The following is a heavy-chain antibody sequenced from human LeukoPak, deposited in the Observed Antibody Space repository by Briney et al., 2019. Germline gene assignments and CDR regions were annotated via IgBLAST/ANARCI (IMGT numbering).Heavy chain of an antibody. Sequence: GASVKVSCQASGYTFTSYAMNWVRQAPGQGLEWMGWINTHTGNPTYAQGFTGRFVFSLDTSVSTAYLQICSLKAEDTAVYYCARGLPERITMVRGASHRYWGQGTLVTVSS. J-gene: IGHJ4*02. V-gene: IGHV7-4-1*01. D-gene: IGHD3-10*01. CDR2: INTHTGNP. CDR1: GYTFTSYA. CDR3: ARGLPERITMVRGASHRY.